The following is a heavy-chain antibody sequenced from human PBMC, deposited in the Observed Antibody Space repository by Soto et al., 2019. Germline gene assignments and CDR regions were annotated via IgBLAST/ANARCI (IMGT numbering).Heavy chain of an antibody. Sequence: SETLSLTCTVSGGSVSSGSYYWSWIRQPPGKGLEWIGYIYYSGSTNYNPSLKSRVTISVDTSKNQFSLKLSSVTAADTAVYYCAREYCGGDCYRGYYYYGMDVWGQGTTVTVS. CDR1: GGSVSSGSYY. J-gene: IGHJ6*02. CDR3: AREYCGGDCYRGYYYYGMDV. CDR2: IYYSGST. D-gene: IGHD2-21*02. V-gene: IGHV4-61*01.